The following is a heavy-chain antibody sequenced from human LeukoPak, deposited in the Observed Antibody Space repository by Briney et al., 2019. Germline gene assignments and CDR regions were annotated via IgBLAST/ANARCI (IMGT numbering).Heavy chain of an antibody. D-gene: IGHD2-2*01. J-gene: IGHJ4*02. V-gene: IGHV3-48*03. Sequence: GGSLRLSSAASGFTFSSYEMNWVRQAPGKGLEWVSYISSSGSTIYYADSVKGRFTISRDNAKNSLYLQMNSLRAEDTALYYCARGYCSSASCYAIGGYWGQGTLVTVSS. CDR3: ARGYCSSASCYAIGGY. CDR2: ISSSGSTI. CDR1: GFTFSSYE.